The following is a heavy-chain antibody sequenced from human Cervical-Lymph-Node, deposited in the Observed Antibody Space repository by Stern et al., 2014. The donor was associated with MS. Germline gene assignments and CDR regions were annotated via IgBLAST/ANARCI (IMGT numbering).Heavy chain of an antibody. D-gene: IGHD3-22*01. J-gene: IGHJ4*02. CDR3: ARLGLYDSSGYYLYYFDY. CDR2: LFSEDEK. V-gene: IGHV2-26*01. Sequence: QVTLRESGPVLVKPTETLTLTCTVSGFSLSNTKMGVSWIRQPPGKALEWLAHLFSEDEKSYSTSLKSRLTISTDASKSQVVLTMTNMDPLDTATYYCARLGLYDSSGYYLYYFDYWGQGTLVTVSS. CDR1: GFSLSNTKMG.